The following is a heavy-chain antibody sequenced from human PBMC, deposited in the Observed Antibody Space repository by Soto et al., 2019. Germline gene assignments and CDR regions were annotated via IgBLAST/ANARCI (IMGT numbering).Heavy chain of an antibody. D-gene: IGHD6-19*01. J-gene: IGHJ4*02. Sequence: ASVKVSCKASGYTFTSYGISWVRQAPGQGLEWMGWINPNSGGTESAEKFQGRVTMTRDTSISTAYMELSRLTSDDTAVYYCASAAVTGTAGLDFWGQGTQVTVSS. CDR1: GYTFTSYG. CDR3: ASAAVTGTAGLDF. CDR2: INPNSGGT. V-gene: IGHV1-2*02.